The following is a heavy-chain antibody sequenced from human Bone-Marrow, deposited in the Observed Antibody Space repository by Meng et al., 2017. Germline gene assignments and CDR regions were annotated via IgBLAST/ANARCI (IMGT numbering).Heavy chain of an antibody. Sequence: GESLKISCAASGFTFDDYAMHWVRQAPGKGLEWVLGVSWNSGSIGYADSVKGRFTISRDNAKNSLYLQMNSLRAEDMALYYCAKAESEYSSGWPSDAFDIWGQGTMVTVSS. CDR2: VSWNSGSI. CDR1: GFTFDDYA. J-gene: IGHJ3*02. V-gene: IGHV3-9*03. CDR3: AKAESEYSSGWPSDAFDI. D-gene: IGHD6-19*01.